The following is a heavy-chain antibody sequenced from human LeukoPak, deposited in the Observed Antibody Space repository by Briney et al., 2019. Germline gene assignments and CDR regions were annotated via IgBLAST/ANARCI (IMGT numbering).Heavy chain of an antibody. CDR1: GFTFSSDS. J-gene: IGHJ4*02. Sequence: PGGSLRLSCAASGFTFSSDSMTWVRQAPGKGLEWVSTISGSGVSTFYADSVKGRFTISRHNSKNTLYLHMNSLSAEDTAVYYCAKDSFSSRWGQGTLVTVSS. V-gene: IGHV3-23*01. D-gene: IGHD2-2*01. CDR3: AKDSFSSR. CDR2: ISGSGVST.